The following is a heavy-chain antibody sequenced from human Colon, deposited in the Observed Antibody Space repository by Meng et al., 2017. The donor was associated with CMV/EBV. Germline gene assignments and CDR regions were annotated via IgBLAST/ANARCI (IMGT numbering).Heavy chain of an antibody. CDR3: ARTYRNRVRSPFDY. D-gene: IGHD1-14*01. Sequence: SGPTLVKPTETLTLTCTFSGFSLTSSVMRVSWIRQPPGKALEWLAHIDWDDHKVYSSSVKTRLTISKDPSTNHVVLTLTNMHPGDTATYYCARTYRNRVRSPFDYWGQGTLVTVSS. V-gene: IGHV2-70D*14. CDR1: GFSLTSSVMR. CDR2: IDWDDHK. J-gene: IGHJ4*02.